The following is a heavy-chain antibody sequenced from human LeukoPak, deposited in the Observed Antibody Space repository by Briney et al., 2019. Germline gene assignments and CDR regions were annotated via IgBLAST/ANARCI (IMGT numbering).Heavy chain of an antibody. V-gene: IGHV3-23*01. J-gene: IGHJ4*02. CDR1: GFTFDTYA. Sequence: GGSLRLSCAASGFTFDTYAMSWVRQAPGKGLEWVSGLSGSGGSTYYADSVKGRFTISRDNAKNRLYLQMNSLRAEDTAVYYCAKGRCSGGSCYGRGFDYWGQGTLVTVSS. D-gene: IGHD2-15*01. CDR2: LSGSGGST. CDR3: AKGRCSGGSCYGRGFDY.